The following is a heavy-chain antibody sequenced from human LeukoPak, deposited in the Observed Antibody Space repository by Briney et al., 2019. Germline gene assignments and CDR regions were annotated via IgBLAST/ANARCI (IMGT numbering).Heavy chain of an antibody. D-gene: IGHD2-2*01. Sequence: GSLRLSCAASGFTFSSYSMNWVRQAPGKGLEWVSYISSSSNTIYYADSVKGRFTISRDNAKNSLYLQMNSLRAEDTAVYYCARDARYCSSTSCYAFDYWGQGTLVTVSS. J-gene: IGHJ4*02. CDR1: GFTFSSYS. CDR2: ISSSSNTI. CDR3: ARDARYCSSTSCYAFDY. V-gene: IGHV3-48*01.